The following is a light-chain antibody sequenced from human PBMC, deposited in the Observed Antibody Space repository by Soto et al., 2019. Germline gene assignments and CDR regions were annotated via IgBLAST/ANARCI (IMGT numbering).Light chain of an antibody. Sequence: QSALTQPPSASGTPGQRVTISCSGSSSNIGSDYVYWFQQLPGTAPKLLIYTNNRRPSGVPDRFSGSKSGTSASLAISGLRSEDEADYCCAAWDDSLSTWVFGGGTKLTVL. J-gene: IGLJ3*02. CDR3: AAWDDSLSTWV. V-gene: IGLV1-47*02. CDR1: SSNIGSDY. CDR2: TNN.